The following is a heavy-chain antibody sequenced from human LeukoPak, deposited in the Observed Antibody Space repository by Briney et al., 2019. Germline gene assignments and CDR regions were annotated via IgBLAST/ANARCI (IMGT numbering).Heavy chain of an antibody. CDR1: GGSFSGYY. CDR2: INHSGST. J-gene: IGHJ4*02. Sequence: SETLSLTCAVYGGSFSGYYWSWIRQPPGKGLEWIGEINHSGSTNYNPSLKSRVTLSVDTSKNQFSLKLSSVTAADTAVYYCARSGNTYYDFWSGYYTNPVFDYWGQGTLVTVSS. V-gene: IGHV4-34*01. CDR3: ARSGNTYYDFWSGYYTNPVFDY. D-gene: IGHD3-3*01.